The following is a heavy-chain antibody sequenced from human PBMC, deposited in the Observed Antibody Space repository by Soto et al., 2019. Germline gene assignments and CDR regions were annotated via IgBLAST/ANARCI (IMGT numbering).Heavy chain of an antibody. D-gene: IGHD5-12*01. J-gene: IGHJ3*02. CDR1: GGSFSGYY. Sequence: QVQLQQWGAGLLKPSETLSLTCAVYGGSFSGYYWSWIRQPPGKGLEWIGEINHSGSTNYNPSLTSRVTISVDTSKNQFSLKLSSVTAADTAVYYCAREATILSGPRDAFDIWGQGTMVTVSS. V-gene: IGHV4-34*01. CDR2: INHSGST. CDR3: AREATILSGPRDAFDI.